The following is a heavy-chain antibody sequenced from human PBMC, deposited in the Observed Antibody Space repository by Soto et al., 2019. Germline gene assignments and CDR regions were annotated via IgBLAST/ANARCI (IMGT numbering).Heavy chain of an antibody. D-gene: IGHD3-22*01. Sequence: QVQLVQSGAEVKKPGASVKVSCKASGYTFTDYYMHWVRQAPGQGLEWMGWINPSTGGTLYAQRFQGRVTVTSDTYISTVYMELTSLRSDDTAVYYCAGNHYDSSAYYYEDYWGQGTLVTVSS. CDR3: AGNHYDSSAYYYEDY. CDR2: INPSTGGT. CDR1: GYTFTDYY. J-gene: IGHJ4*02. V-gene: IGHV1-2*02.